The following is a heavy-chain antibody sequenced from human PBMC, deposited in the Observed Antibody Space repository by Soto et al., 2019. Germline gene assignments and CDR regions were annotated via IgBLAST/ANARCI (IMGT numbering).Heavy chain of an antibody. CDR1: GFKFDDYS. CDR3: AAADYGDYPNWFDP. V-gene: IGHV3-43*01. CDR2: FSWDGSRT. Sequence: EVQLVDSGGAVVQAGGSLRLSCATSGFKFDDYSMHWVRQAPGKGLEWVSLFSWDGSRTNYADSVRGRFTISRDSSKNSLYLQMNSLRTEDTALYYCAAADYGDYPNWFDPWGQGTLVTVSS. J-gene: IGHJ5*02. D-gene: IGHD4-17*01.